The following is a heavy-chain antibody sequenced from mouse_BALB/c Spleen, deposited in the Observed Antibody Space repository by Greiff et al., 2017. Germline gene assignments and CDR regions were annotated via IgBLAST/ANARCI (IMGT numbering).Heavy chain of an antibody. V-gene: IGHV5-12-2*01. D-gene: IGHD2-2*01. Sequence: EVKLVESGGGLVQPGGSLKLSCAASGFTFSSYTMSWVRQTPEKRLEWVAYISNGGGSTYYPDTVKGRFTISRDNAKNTLYLQMSSLKSEDTAMYYCARKGDYYGYDGAMDYWGQGTSVTVSS. CDR1: GFTFSSYT. CDR3: ARKGDYYGYDGAMDY. J-gene: IGHJ4*01. CDR2: ISNGGGST.